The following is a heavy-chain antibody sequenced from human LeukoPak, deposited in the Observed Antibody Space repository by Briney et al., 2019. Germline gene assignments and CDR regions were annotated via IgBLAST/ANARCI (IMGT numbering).Heavy chain of an antibody. Sequence: PGGSLRLSCAASGXTFSTFSNYGMSWVRQAPGKGLEWVSAISDSGGKTYYADSMKGRFTISRDNSKNTLYLQMNSLRAEDTAVYYCAKHGSGRYFDYWGRGTLVTVSS. D-gene: IGHD6-19*01. CDR3: AKHGSGRYFDY. V-gene: IGHV3-23*01. J-gene: IGHJ4*02. CDR1: GXTFSTFSNYG. CDR2: ISDSGGKT.